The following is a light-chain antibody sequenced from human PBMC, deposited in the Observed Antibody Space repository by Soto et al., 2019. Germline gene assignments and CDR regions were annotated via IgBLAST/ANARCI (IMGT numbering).Light chain of an antibody. J-gene: IGKJ1*01. CDR1: QSLSDT. Sequence: EIVMTQSPATLSLSPGERATLSCRASQSLSDTLAWYQQKPGQAPRLLIYGASTRATGIPARFTGSGSGTEFTLTISSLQSEDIGVYFCQQYRSWPRTFGQGTKGDIK. CDR2: GAS. V-gene: IGKV3-15*01. CDR3: QQYRSWPRT.